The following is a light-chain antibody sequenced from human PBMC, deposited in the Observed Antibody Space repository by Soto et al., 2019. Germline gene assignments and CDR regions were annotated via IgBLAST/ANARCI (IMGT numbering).Light chain of an antibody. CDR3: QQYDTTPYT. CDR2: GAS. V-gene: IGKV3-20*01. J-gene: IGKJ2*01. CDR1: QSVSSTY. Sequence: EIVLTQSPGTLSLSPGDRATLSCRASQSVSSTYLAWYQHKPGQAPRLLIYGASSRETGIPDTFSGSGSGTEFTLTISRPEPEDFAVYYCQQYDTTPYTFGQGTKLEIK.